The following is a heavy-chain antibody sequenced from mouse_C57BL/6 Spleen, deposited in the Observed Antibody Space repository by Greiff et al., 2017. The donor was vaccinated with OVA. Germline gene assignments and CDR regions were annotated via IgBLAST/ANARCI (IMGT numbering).Heavy chain of an antibody. CDR1: GYSFTSYY. CDR2: IYPGSGNT. Sequence: QVHVKQSGPELVKPGASVKISCKASGYSFTSYYIHWVKQRPGQGLEWIGWIYPGSGNTKYNEKFKGKATLTADTSSSTAHMQLSSLTSEDSAVYYCARGERNDDYWGQGTTLTVSS. J-gene: IGHJ2*01. V-gene: IGHV1-66*01. CDR3: ARGERNDDY.